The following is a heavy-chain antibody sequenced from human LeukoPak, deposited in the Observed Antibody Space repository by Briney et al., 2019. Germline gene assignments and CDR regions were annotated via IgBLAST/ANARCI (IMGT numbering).Heavy chain of an antibody. CDR3: SRDLGLPGV. J-gene: IGHJ3*01. V-gene: IGHV3-9*01. CDR2: ISWNSGSI. D-gene: IGHD3-10*01. Sequence: PGGSLRLSCAASGFTFDDYAMHWVRQAPGKGLEWVSGISWNSGSIGYADSVKGRFTISRDNAKNSLYLQMNSLRAEDTAVYYCSRDLGLPGVWGQGTMVTVSS. CDR1: GFTFDDYA.